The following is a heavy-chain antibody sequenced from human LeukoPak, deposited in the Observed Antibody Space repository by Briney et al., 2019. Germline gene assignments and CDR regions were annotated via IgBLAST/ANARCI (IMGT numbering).Heavy chain of an antibody. Sequence: PSETLSLTCTVSGYSISSGYYWGWIRQPPGKGLEWIGSMFHSGSTDYNPSLKSRVTMSVDTSKNQFSLKLSSVTAADTAVYYCAGMRGYWGQGTLVTVSS. CDR2: MFHSGST. CDR1: GYSISSGYY. J-gene: IGHJ4*02. V-gene: IGHV4-38-2*02. D-gene: IGHD2-8*01. CDR3: AGMRGY.